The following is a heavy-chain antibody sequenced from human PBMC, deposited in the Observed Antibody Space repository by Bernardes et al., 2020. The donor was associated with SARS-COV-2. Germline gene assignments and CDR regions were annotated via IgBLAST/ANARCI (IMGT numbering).Heavy chain of an antibody. Sequence: TLSLTCTVSGGSISSGGYYWSWIRQHPGKGLEWIGYIYYSGSTYYNPSLKSRVTISVDTSKNQFSLKLSSVTAADTAVYYCARGGGYYYDSSGYYGDAFDIWGQGTMVTVSS. J-gene: IGHJ3*02. CDR3: ARGGGYYYDSSGYYGDAFDI. D-gene: IGHD3-22*01. CDR1: GGSISSGGYY. CDR2: IYYSGST. V-gene: IGHV4-31*03.